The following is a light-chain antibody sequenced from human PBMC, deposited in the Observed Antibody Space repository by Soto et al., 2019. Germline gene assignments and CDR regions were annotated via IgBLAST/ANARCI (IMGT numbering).Light chain of an antibody. Sequence: DIQMTQSPSSLSASVGDRVTITCRASQCISNYLAWYQQKPGKVPKLLIYAASTLQSGVPSRFSGSGSGTDVTLTISSLQPEDVATYYCQKYNSAPRTFGGGTKVDIK. V-gene: IGKV1-27*01. CDR1: QCISNY. CDR3: QKYNSAPRT. J-gene: IGKJ3*01. CDR2: AAS.